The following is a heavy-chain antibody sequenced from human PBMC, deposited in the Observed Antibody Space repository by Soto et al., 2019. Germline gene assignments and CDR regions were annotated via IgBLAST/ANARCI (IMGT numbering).Heavy chain of an antibody. Sequence: VQLVQSGGTLVQPGGSLRLSCAASGPTFSGHWMTWVRQTPGEGLQWVAAIKPDGSETFYVDSVKGRFTISRDNARNSLFLQMDSLRAEDTAVYYCTSRPSGMTYHAVFDFWGQGTLVTVSS. D-gene: IGHD2-21*02. V-gene: IGHV3-7*03. CDR1: GPTFSGHW. J-gene: IGHJ4*02. CDR3: TSRPSGMTYHAVFDF. CDR2: IKPDGSET.